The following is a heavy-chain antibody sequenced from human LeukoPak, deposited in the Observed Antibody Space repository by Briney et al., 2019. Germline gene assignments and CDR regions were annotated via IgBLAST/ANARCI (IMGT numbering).Heavy chain of an antibody. CDR1: GGSVNSTNW. CDR3: ARDFTGGSFDY. CDR2: IYHSGST. Sequence: SGTLSLTCAVSGGSVNSTNWWSWVRQPPGKGLEWIGEIYHSGSTIYNPSLKSRVIISVDTTKNQFSLKLTSVTAADTAVYYCARDFTGGSFDYWGQGTLVTVSS. J-gene: IGHJ4*02. D-gene: IGHD2-8*02. V-gene: IGHV4-4*02.